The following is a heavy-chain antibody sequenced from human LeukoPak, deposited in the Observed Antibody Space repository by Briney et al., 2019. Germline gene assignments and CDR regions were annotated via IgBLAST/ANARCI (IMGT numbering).Heavy chain of an antibody. Sequence: GGSLRLSCAASRFTFSSYGMHWVRQAPGKGLEWVSYISSSGSTIYYADSVKGRFTISRDNAKNSLYLQMNSLRAEDTAVYYCARIFTNYYMDVWGKGTTVTVSS. J-gene: IGHJ6*03. CDR1: RFTFSSYG. CDR2: ISSSGSTI. CDR3: ARIFTNYYMDV. D-gene: IGHD3-9*01. V-gene: IGHV3-48*04.